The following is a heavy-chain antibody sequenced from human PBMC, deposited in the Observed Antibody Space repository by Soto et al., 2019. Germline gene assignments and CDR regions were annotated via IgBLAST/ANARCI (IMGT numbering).Heavy chain of an antibody. CDR2: ISYSGTT. V-gene: IGHV4-30-4*02. Sequence: SDPLTRTRNIAGGANSRDHYFRRLIPQPPGKGLEWSGFISYSGTTHYSASLRSRVSISVDTSKNQFSLDLSSVTAADTAVYYCATMGTPVTGLYYFDYWGQGTLVTVSS. J-gene: IGHJ4*02. CDR3: ATMGTPVTGLYYFDY. CDR1: GGANSRDHYF. D-gene: IGHD4-17*01.